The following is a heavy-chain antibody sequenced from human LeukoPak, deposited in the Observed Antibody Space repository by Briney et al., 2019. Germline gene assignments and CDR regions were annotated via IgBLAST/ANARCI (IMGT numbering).Heavy chain of an antibody. D-gene: IGHD6-13*01. Sequence: SQTLSLTCAISGDSVSSNSAAWNWIRQSPSRGLEWLGRTYYRTKWYNDYAVAVKSRITINPDTSKIQFPLQLNSVTPEDTAVYYFARDKFIAAAGTWHYFDYWGQGTMVTVSS. J-gene: IGHJ4*02. V-gene: IGHV6-1*01. CDR2: TYYRTKWYN. CDR1: GDSVSSNSAA. CDR3: ARDKFIAAAGTWHYFDY.